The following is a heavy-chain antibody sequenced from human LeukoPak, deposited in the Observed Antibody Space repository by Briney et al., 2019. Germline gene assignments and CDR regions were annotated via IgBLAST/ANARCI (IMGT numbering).Heavy chain of an antibody. CDR3: ARERGATPHFDY. CDR1: GGSFSGYY. CDR2: INHSGST. Sequence: SETLSLTCAVYGGSFSGYYWSWIRQPPGKGLEWIGEINHSGSTNYNPSLKSRVTISVDTSKNQFSLKLSSVTAADTAVYYCARERGATPHFDYWGQGTLVTVSS. D-gene: IGHD1-26*01. V-gene: IGHV4-34*01. J-gene: IGHJ4*02.